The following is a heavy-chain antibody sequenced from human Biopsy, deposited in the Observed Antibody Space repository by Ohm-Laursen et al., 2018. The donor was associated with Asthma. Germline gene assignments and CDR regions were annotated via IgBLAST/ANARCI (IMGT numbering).Heavy chain of an antibody. Sequence: SSLRLSCTAFGFTFSSFGIHWVRQAPGKGLEWVAVISYDGSDKYYADSVKGRFTISRDNSKNTLYLQMNSLRAEDTAVYYCAKGHGDYVFPYFQHWGQGTLVTVSS. D-gene: IGHD4-17*01. CDR2: ISYDGSDK. CDR3: AKGHGDYVFPYFQH. J-gene: IGHJ1*01. CDR1: GFTFSSFG. V-gene: IGHV3-30*18.